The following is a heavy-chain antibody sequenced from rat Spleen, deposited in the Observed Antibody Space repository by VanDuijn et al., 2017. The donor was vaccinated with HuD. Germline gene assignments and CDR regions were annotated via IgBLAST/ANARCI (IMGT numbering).Heavy chain of an antibody. CDR1: GFTFDDYG. D-gene: IGHD1-1*01. CDR3: QRHFSSGVGPRDY. Sequence: EVKLVESGGGLVQPGRSLKLSCAASGFTFDDYGMAWVRQAPKNGLEWVASINWGGRSTYYPDNVKGRFTISRNNAKNALYLQMNNLRSEDTAIYYCQRHFSSGVGPRDYWGQGASVTVSS. V-gene: IGHV5-36*01. J-gene: IGHJ4*01. CDR2: INWGGRST.